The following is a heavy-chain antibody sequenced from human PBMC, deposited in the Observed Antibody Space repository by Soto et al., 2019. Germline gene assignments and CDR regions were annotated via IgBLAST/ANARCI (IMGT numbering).Heavy chain of an antibody. Sequence: XSVKVSCKASGYAFINNFRDWVRQAPAQGLEWMGVINPTTGLTSNAQKFQGRITMTSDTSSSTAYMELSSLRSEDTAVYYCARALRNGYFYGMDIWGQGTTVTVSS. CDR2: INPTTGLT. CDR3: ARALRNGYFYGMDI. CDR1: GYAFINNF. V-gene: IGHV1-46*01. J-gene: IGHJ6*02. D-gene: IGHD2-8*01.